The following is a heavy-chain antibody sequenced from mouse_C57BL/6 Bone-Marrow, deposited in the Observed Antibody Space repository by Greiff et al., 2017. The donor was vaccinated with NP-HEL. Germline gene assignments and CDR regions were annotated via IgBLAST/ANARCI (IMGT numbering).Heavy chain of an antibody. J-gene: IGHJ4*01. V-gene: IGHV1-81*01. CDR3: TRRQDCEKAMDY. Sequence: QVQLQQSGAELARPGASVKLSCKASGYTFTSYGISWVKQRTGQGLEWIGEIYPRSGNTYYNEKFKGKATLTADKSSSTAYMELRSLTSEDSAVCFCTRRQDCEKAMDYWGQGTSVTVSS. CDR2: IYPRSGNT. D-gene: IGHD6-1*01. CDR1: GYTFTSYG.